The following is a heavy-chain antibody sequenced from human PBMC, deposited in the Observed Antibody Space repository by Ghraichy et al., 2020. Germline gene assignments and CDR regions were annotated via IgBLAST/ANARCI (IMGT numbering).Heavy chain of an antibody. CDR1: GGSISSGDYY. CDR3: VRETTTVTTFDY. V-gene: IGHV4-30-4*01. J-gene: IGHJ4*02. CDR2: IYYSGST. D-gene: IGHD4-17*01. Sequence: SETLSLTCTVSGGSISSGDYYWSWIRQPPGKGLEWIGYIYYSGSTYYNPSLKSRVTISVDTSKNQFSLKLSSVTAADTAVYYCVRETTTVTTFDYWGQGTLVTVSS.